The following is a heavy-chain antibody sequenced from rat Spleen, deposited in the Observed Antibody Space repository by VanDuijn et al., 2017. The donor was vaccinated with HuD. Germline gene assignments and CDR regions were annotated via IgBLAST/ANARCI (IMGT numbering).Heavy chain of an antibody. D-gene: IGHD1-10*01. Sequence: EVQLVDHGGGLVQPGRSLKLSCAPSGFTFSIYGMAWVRQAPTKGLEWVASIGSGGDNTYYRDSVKGRFTISRDNAKNTQYLQMDSLRSEDTATYYCTTVPDFYNNYFDYWGQGVMVTVSS. CDR1: GFTFSIYG. V-gene: IGHV5S13*01. J-gene: IGHJ2*01. CDR2: IGSGGDNT. CDR3: TTVPDFYNNYFDY.